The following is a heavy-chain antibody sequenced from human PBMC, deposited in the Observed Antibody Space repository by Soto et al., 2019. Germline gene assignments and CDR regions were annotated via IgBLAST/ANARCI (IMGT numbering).Heavy chain of an antibody. D-gene: IGHD2-2*01. Sequence: QVQLVQSGAEVKKPGSSVKVSCKASGGTFSSYAISWVRQAPGQGLEWMGGIIPIFGTANYAQKFQGRGTITADKSTSTASLELSSLRSEDTAVYYCARDNCSSTSCYTYYYYGMDVWGQGTTVTVSS. CDR2: IIPIFGTA. J-gene: IGHJ6*02. V-gene: IGHV1-69*06. CDR3: ARDNCSSTSCYTYYYYGMDV. CDR1: GGTFSSYA.